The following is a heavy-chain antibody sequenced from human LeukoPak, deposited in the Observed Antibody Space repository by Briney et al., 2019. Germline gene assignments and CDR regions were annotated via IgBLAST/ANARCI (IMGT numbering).Heavy chain of an antibody. D-gene: IGHD6-13*01. CDR3: AKVPGYSSSWYDSSRLSWFDP. Sequence: PGGSLRLSCAASGFTFSSYGMHWVRQAPGKGLEWVAFIRYDGSNKYYADSVKGRFTISRDNSKNTLYLQMNSLRAEDTAVYYCAKVPGYSSSWYDSSRLSWFDPWGQGTLVTVSS. CDR2: IRYDGSNK. CDR1: GFTFSSYG. V-gene: IGHV3-30*02. J-gene: IGHJ5*02.